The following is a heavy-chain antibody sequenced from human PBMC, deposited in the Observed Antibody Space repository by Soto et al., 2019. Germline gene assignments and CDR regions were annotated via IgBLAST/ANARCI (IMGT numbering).Heavy chain of an antibody. V-gene: IGHV4-61*01. CDR1: GGSVSSGSYY. J-gene: IGHJ5*02. CDR3: ARTAISAAGTSSFDH. Sequence: SETLSLTCTVSGGSVSSGSYYWSWIRQPPGKGLEWIGYIYYSGSTNYNPSLKSRVTISVDTSKNQFSLKLSSVTAADTAVYYCARTAISAAGTSSFDHWGQGTMVTVSS. CDR2: IYYSGST. D-gene: IGHD6-13*01.